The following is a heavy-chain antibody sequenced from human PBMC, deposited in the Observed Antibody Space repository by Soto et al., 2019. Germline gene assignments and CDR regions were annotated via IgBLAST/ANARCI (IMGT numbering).Heavy chain of an antibody. Sequence: SVKVSCKASGDTFSSYAISWVRQAPGQGLEWMGGIIPIFGTANYAQKFQGRVTITADESTSTAYMELSSLRSEDTAVYYCASRIAARPLTGNWFDPWGQGTLVTVSS. CDR3: ASRIAARPLTGNWFDP. D-gene: IGHD6-6*01. CDR2: IIPIFGTA. CDR1: GDTFSSYA. V-gene: IGHV1-69*13. J-gene: IGHJ5*02.